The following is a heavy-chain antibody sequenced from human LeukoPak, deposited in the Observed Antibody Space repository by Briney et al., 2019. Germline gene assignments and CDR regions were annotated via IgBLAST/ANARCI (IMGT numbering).Heavy chain of an antibody. CDR1: GYTFTSYG. CDR3: ARQSAITMVRGVYEY. CDR2: ISTYNGNT. D-gene: IGHD3-10*01. V-gene: IGHV1-18*01. Sequence: ASVKVSCKASGYTFTSYGISWVRQAPGQGLEWMGWISTYNGNTNYAQKLQGRVTMTTDTSTSTAYMELRSLRSDDTALYYCARQSAITMVRGVYEYRGQGTLVTVSS. J-gene: IGHJ4*02.